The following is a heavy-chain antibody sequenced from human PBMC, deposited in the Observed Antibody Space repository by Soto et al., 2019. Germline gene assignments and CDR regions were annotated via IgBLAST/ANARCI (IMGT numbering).Heavy chain of an antibody. CDR3: ARDSAASRGLDY. Sequence: QVQLVESGGGVVQPGRSLRLSCAASGSTFSHFGMHWVRQAPGKGLESVAIIWYDGSHEYYADSVKGRFTISRDNSKNTLSLQMNSLTAEDTALYYCARDSAASRGLDYWGQGTLVTVSS. V-gene: IGHV3-33*01. CDR1: GSTFSHFG. D-gene: IGHD6-25*01. CDR2: IWYDGSHE. J-gene: IGHJ4*02.